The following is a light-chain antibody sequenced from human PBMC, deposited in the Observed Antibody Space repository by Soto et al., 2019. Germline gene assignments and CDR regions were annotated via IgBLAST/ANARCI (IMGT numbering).Light chain of an antibody. V-gene: IGKV3-15*01. CDR1: QSVAGN. J-gene: IGKJ4*01. Sequence: IVMTQSPATLPVSPGERATLSCRTSQSVAGNLAWYQQKPGQAPRLLIYAASTRATGIPARFSGSGSGTEFTLTISSLQSEDFAVYYCQQYHDWPPLTFGGGTKVEIK. CDR3: QQYHDWPPLT. CDR2: AAS.